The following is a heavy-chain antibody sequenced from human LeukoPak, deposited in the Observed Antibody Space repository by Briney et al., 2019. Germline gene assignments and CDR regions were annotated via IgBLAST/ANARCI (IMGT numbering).Heavy chain of an antibody. CDR2: IYYSGST. V-gene: IGHV4-59*01. CDR1: GGSINSSY. Sequence: PSETLSLTCTVSGGSINSSYWSWIRQAPEKGLEWIGYIYYSGSTNYNPSLKSRVTISVDTSKNQFSLRLRSVNDADTAVYYCARDPSSWYYYYMDVWGKGTTVTVSS. J-gene: IGHJ6*03. CDR3: ARDPSSWYYYYMDV. D-gene: IGHD6-13*01.